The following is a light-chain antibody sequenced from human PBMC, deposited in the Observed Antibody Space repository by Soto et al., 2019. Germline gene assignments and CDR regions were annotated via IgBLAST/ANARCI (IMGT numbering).Light chain of an antibody. Sequence: DIPMTQSPSSLSASVGDRVTITCRASQSISSYVNWYQQKPGKAPKLIIYAASSLQSGVPSRLRGSGAGTDFNHNSSSQQPEDFSTYYCQQGYNTPQTFCQGTKVEIK. CDR2: AAS. CDR3: QQGYNTPQT. V-gene: IGKV1-39*01. CDR1: QSISSY. J-gene: IGKJ1*01.